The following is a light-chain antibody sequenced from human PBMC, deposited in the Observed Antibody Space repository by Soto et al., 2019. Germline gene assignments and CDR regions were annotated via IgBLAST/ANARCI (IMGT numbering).Light chain of an antibody. Sequence: DIVLTQSPATLSLSPGERATLSCRASQSVSSYLAWYQQKPGQAPRLLIYDASNRATGIPARFSGSGSGTDFTLTINSLEPEYFAVYYCQPGPTFGGGTKVEIK. J-gene: IGKJ4*01. CDR2: DAS. CDR3: QPGPT. CDR1: QSVSSY. V-gene: IGKV3-11*01.